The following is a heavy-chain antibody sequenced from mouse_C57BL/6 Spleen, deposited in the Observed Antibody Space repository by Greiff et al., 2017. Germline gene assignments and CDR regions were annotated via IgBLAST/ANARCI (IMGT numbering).Heavy chain of an antibody. CDR1: GYTFTSYW. CDR3: AREGVIYDCLSYFDY. D-gene: IGHD2-3*01. V-gene: IGHV1-64*01. Sequence: QVQLQQPGAELVKPGASVKLSCTASGYTFTSYWMHWVKQRPGQGLEWIGMIHPNSGSTNYNEKFKSKATLTVDKSSSTAYMQLSSLTSEDSAVYYCAREGVIYDCLSYFDYWGQGTTLTVSS. CDR2: IHPNSGST. J-gene: IGHJ2*01.